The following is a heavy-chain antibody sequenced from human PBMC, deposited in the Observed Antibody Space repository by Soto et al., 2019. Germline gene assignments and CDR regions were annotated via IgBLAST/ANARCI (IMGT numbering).Heavy chain of an antibody. CDR3: ARDIGFDYVN. J-gene: IGHJ4*02. V-gene: IGHV3-7*01. CDR2: IKDDGSEI. Sequence: VWSLRLSCAVSGFNVMSYWMSWVRQAPGKGLEWVASIKDDGSEIYYLQSVRGRFSISRDSAGNALHLTMNYLSAEDTGVYFCARDIGFDYVNWGQGTLVTVSS. D-gene: IGHD3-16*01. CDR1: GFNVMSYW.